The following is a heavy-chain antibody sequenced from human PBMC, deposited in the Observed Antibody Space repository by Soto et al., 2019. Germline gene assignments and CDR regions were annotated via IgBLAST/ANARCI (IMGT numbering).Heavy chain of an antibody. Sequence: PGGSLRLSCAASGFTFSSYGMHWVRQAPGKGLEWVAVISYDGSNKYYADSVKGRFTISRDNSKNTLYLQMNSLRAEDTAVYYCEVHNQVATTDMDVWGQGTTVTVS. J-gene: IGHJ6*02. CDR3: EVHNQVATTDMDV. V-gene: IGHV3-30*03. CDR1: GFTFSSYG. CDR2: ISYDGSNK. D-gene: IGHD5-12*01.